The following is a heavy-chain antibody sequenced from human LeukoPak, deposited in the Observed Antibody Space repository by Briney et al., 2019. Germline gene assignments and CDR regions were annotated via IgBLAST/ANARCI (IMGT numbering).Heavy chain of an antibody. V-gene: IGHV6-1*01. CDR3: AREYSSSSVQHWYYGMDV. D-gene: IGHD6-6*01. CDR2: TYYRSKWYN. Sequence: SQTLSLTCAISGDSVSSNSAAWNWVRQSPSRGLEWLGRTYYRSKWYNDYAVSVKSRITINPDTSKNQFSLQLNSVTPEDTAVYYCAREYSSSSVQHWYYGMDVWGQGTTVTVSS. CDR1: GDSVSSNSAA. J-gene: IGHJ6*02.